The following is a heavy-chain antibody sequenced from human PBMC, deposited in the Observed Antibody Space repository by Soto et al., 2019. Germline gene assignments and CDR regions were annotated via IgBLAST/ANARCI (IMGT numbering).Heavy chain of an antibody. V-gene: IGHV3-30-3*01. CDR2: TSYDGTNK. CDR3: ARSIRPLYQPLVSPVDY. J-gene: IGHJ4*02. Sequence: PVGSLRLSCAASGFTFSDYYMSWVRQAPGKGLEWVAVTSYDGTNKFFADSVKGRFTISSDNSKNTLYLEMNGLRPEDTAVYFCARSIRPLYQPLVSPVDYWGQGTLVTVSS. CDR1: GFTFSDYY. D-gene: IGHD2-2*01.